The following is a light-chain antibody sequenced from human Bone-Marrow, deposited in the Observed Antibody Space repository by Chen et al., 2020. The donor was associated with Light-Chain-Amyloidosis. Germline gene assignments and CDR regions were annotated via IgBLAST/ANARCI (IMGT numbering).Light chain of an antibody. J-gene: IGLJ1*01. V-gene: IGLV2-23*02. CDR2: EVT. CDR1: SSDVGSYDF. CDR3: CSYAGSPLYV. Sequence: QSALTQPASVSGSPGQSITISCTGTSSDVGSYDFVSWYQQHAGKAPKLMIYEVTKRPSGVSTRFSGSKSGNTASLTLSGLQAEDEADYYCCSYAGSPLYVFGTGTKVSVL.